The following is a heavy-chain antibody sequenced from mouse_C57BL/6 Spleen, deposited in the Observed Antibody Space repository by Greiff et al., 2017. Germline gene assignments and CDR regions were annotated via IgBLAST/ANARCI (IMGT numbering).Heavy chain of an antibody. J-gene: IGHJ2*01. V-gene: IGHV5-4*01. D-gene: IGHD6-2*01. Sequence: DVKLVESGGGLVKPGGSLKLSCAASGFTFSSYAMSWVRQTPEKRLEWVATISDGGSYTTYPANVKGRFTFSRNNAKNNQYLPISHLKSEYTAMYYCARESHLYYFDDWGQGTTLTVSS. CDR1: GFTFSSYA. CDR2: ISDGGSYT. CDR3: ARESHLYYFDD.